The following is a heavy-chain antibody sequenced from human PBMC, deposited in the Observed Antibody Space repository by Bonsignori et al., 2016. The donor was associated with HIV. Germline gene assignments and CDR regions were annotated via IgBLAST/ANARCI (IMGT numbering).Heavy chain of an antibody. CDR2: IIPIFGTA. Sequence: WVRQAPGQGLEWMGGIIPIFGTANYAQKFQGRVTITADESTSTAYMELSSLRSEDTAVYYCARAGGYCSSTSCYSYYYYMDVWGKGTTVTVSS. CDR3: ARAGGYCSSTSCYSYYYYMDV. D-gene: IGHD2-2*02. V-gene: IGHV1-69*01. J-gene: IGHJ6*03.